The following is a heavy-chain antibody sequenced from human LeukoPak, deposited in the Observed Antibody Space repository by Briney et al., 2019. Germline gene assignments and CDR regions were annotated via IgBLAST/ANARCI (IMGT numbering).Heavy chain of an antibody. D-gene: IGHD6-13*01. CDR2: IISIFGKA. CDR3: ARDVAFGRSWARYFDS. J-gene: IGHJ4*02. V-gene: IGHV1-69*13. Sequence: SVTVSCTPSVGTFTNYAIILVRQAPGQGLEWMGGIISIFGKANYAQKFQGRVTITADASTNTAYMELSRLRSEDPAVYYCARDVAFGRSWARYFDSWGQGTLVTVSS. CDR1: VGTFTNYA.